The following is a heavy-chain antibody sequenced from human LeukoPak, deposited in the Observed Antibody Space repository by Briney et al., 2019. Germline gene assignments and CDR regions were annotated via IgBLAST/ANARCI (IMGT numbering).Heavy chain of an antibody. J-gene: IGHJ4*02. D-gene: IGHD1-26*01. CDR3: SRESGPYSPFGH. V-gene: IGHV4-4*02. Sequence: SDTQSLTCGLCCGSITTTNYWSWLRQSPGRGLEWIGEISLSGYTGFNPSLRGRVTMSLDESKNHLSLTLTSVTAADTAIYYCSRESGPYSPFGHWGQGILVTVTT. CDR1: CGSITTTNY. CDR2: ISLSGYT.